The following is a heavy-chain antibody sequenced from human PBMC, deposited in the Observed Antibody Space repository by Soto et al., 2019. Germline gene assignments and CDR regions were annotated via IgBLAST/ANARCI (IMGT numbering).Heavy chain of an antibody. CDR2: ISGDGNTI. V-gene: IGHV3-11*01. Sequence: QAQLVESGGALVKPGGSLRLSCAASGFTFRDYYMSWVRQPPGKGLEWVSDISGDGNTIHYADSVEGRFTISRDNAQNSLYMHMKSLRADDTAVYYCARFGIWSRPNWFDPWGLGTLVSVSS. CDR3: ARFGIWSRPNWFDP. CDR1: GFTFRDYY. J-gene: IGHJ5*02. D-gene: IGHD3-16*01.